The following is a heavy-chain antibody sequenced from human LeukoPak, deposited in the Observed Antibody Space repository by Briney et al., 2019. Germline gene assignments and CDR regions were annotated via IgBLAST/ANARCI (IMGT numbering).Heavy chain of an antibody. CDR1: GGSFSGYY. J-gene: IGHJ4*02. V-gene: IGHV4-34*01. Sequence: SETLSLTCAVYGGSFSGYYWSWIRQPPGKGLEWIGEINHSGSTNYNPSLKSRVTISVDKSKNQFSLKLSSVTAADTAVYYCARGYNGSGSYYNVHYFDYWGQGTLVTVSS. D-gene: IGHD3-10*01. CDR2: INHSGST. CDR3: ARGYNGSGSYYNVHYFDY.